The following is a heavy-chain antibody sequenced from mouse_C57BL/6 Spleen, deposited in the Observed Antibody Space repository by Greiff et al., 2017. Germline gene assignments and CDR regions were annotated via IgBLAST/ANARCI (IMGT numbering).Heavy chain of an antibody. CDR3: ARGEDGNSYWYFDV. CDR1: GYAFTNYL. Sequence: VKLQESGAELVRPGTSVKVSCTASGYAFTNYLIEWVKQRPGQGLEWIGVINPGSGGTNYHEKIKGKATLTADKSSSTAYMQLSSLTAEDSAVCVCARGEDGNSYWYFDVWGTGTTVTVSS. J-gene: IGHJ1*03. V-gene: IGHV1-54*01. CDR2: INPGSGGT. D-gene: IGHD2-1*01.